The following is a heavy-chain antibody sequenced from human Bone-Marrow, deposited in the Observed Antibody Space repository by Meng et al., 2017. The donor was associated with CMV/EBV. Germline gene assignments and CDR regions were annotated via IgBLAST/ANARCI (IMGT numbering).Heavy chain of an antibody. V-gene: IGHV4-39*07. J-gene: IGHJ6*01. Sequence: GSLRLSCTVSGGSISSDNHYWGWIRQPPGKGLEWIGIVYYSGNTYYNLSLKSRLKISVDTSKNQFSLKLSSVTAADTAVYYCARVWWFYGMDVWGQGTTVTVSS. CDR3: ARVWWFYGMDV. CDR2: VYYSGNT. D-gene: IGHD2-15*01. CDR1: GGSISSDNHY.